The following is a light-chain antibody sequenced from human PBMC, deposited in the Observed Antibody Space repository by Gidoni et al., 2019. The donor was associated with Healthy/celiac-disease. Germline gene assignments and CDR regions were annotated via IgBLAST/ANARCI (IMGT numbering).Light chain of an antibody. V-gene: IGLV1-44*01. Sequence: QSVLTQPPSASGPPGQRVTIACSGSSNNIGSNTVNWYQQHPGTAPKLLIYRNNQRPSGVPDRFSGSKSGTSASLAISGLQSEDEADYYCAAWDDSLNGYVFGTGTKLTVL. CDR2: RNN. J-gene: IGLJ1*01. CDR1: SNNIGSNT. CDR3: AAWDDSLNGYV.